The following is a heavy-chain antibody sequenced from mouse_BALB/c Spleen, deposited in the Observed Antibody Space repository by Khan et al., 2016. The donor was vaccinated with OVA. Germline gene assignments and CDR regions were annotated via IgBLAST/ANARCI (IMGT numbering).Heavy chain of an antibody. Sequence: QVQLQQSGAELVKPGASVKLSCKTSGYTFTSYWIQWVKQRPGQGLGWIGQIFPGTGTTYYNENFKGKATLTVDTSSSLAYMQISSLTSEDSAVDFCARGYFGNYEFVYWGQGTLVTVSP. CDR1: GYTFTSYW. CDR3: ARGYFGNYEFVY. D-gene: IGHD2-1*01. J-gene: IGHJ3*01. V-gene: IGHV1S132*01. CDR2: IFPGTGTT.